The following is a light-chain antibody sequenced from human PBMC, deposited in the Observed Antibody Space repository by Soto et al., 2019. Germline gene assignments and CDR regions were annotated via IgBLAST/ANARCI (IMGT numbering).Light chain of an antibody. CDR2: EDN. Sequence: NFMLTQPHSVSESPGKTVTISCTGSSGSIASNYVQWYQQRPGSAPTTVIYEDNQRPSGVPDRFSGSIDSSSNSASLTISGLKTEDEADNYCQSYDSSNVVFGGRTKLTV. CDR1: SGSIASNY. J-gene: IGLJ2*01. CDR3: QSYDSSNVV. V-gene: IGLV6-57*02.